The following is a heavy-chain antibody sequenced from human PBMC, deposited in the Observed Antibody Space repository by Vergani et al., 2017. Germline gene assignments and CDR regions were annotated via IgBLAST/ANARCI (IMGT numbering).Heavy chain of an antibody. J-gene: IGHJ6*02. Sequence: QGQLVQSGGEVKEPGASVKVACKASGYRFRSYGINWLRQAPGQGLEWLGWISGYNGSTNYAEKFKGRVIMTRDTSTDTVYMELRGLRFDDTAVYYCARWFDSSGCNYYQSMDVWGQGTTVNVSS. D-gene: IGHD3-22*01. V-gene: IGHV1-18*01. CDR3: ARWFDSSGCNYYQSMDV. CDR2: ISGYNGST. CDR1: GYRFRSYG.